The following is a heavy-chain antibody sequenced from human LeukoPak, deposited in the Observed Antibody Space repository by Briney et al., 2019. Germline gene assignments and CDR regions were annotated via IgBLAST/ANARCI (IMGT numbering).Heavy chain of an antibody. CDR3: ARRQEDTSCLDY. V-gene: IGHV1-3*01. D-gene: IGHD2-2*01. J-gene: IGHJ4*02. CDR2: INAGNGNT. Sequence: ASVKVSCKASGYTFTSYAMHWVRQAPGQRLEWMGWINAGNGNTKYSQKFQGRVTITRDTSASTAYMELSSLRSEDTAVYYCARRQEDTSCLDYWGQGTLVTVSA. CDR1: GYTFTSYA.